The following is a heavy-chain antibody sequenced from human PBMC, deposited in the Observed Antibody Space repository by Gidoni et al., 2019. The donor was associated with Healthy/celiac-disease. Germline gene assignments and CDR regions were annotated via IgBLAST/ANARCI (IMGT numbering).Heavy chain of an antibody. V-gene: IGHV3-64*01. D-gene: IGHD5-12*01. CDR2: ISSNGGST. CDR1: GFTFSSYA. Sequence: EVQLVASGGGLVQPGGSLRLSCAASGFTFSSYAMHWVRQAPGKGLEYVSAISSNGGSTYYANSVKGRFTISRDNSKNMLYLQMGSLRAEDMAVYYCARGIRLQYYFDYWGQGTLVTVSS. J-gene: IGHJ4*02. CDR3: ARGIRLQYYFDY.